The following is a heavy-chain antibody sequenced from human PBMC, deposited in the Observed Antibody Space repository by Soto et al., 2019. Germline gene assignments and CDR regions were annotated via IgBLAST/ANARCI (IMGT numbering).Heavy chain of an antibody. V-gene: IGHV3-23*01. CDR3: AKPVLDIIVATMGGAADAFGI. CDR1: GFTFSSCA. Sequence: GGSLRLSCAASGFTFSSCAMIRVRQAPGKGLEWASAISGSGGSTYYADSVKGRFTISRDNSKNTLYLQMNSLRAEDTAVYYCAKPVLDIIVATMGGAADAFGIWGQGTMVTVSS. D-gene: IGHD5-12*01. J-gene: IGHJ3*02. CDR2: ISGSGGST.